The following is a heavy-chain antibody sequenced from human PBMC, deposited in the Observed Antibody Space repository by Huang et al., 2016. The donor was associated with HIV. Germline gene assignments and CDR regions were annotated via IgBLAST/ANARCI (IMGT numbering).Heavy chain of an antibody. CDR2: INQDGAEK. J-gene: IGHJ4*02. V-gene: IGHV3-7*01. CDR1: GFGFSAYW. Sequence: EAQLVESGGGLVRPGGSLRLSCAASGFGFSAYWMSWVRQIPGEGLEWVANINQDGAEKYYVDSVKGRFTISRDNAKDSLSLQMNSLRAEDTAVYYCARGHSSGWCFDYWGQGTLVTVSS. CDR3: ARGHSSGWCFDY. D-gene: IGHD6-19*01.